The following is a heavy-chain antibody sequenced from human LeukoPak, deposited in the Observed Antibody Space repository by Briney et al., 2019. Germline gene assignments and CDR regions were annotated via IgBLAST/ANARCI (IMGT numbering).Heavy chain of an antibody. D-gene: IGHD3-9*01. Sequence: GGSLRLSCAASGFTFSSYGMHWVRQAPGKGLEWVAVISYDGSNKYYADSVKGRFTISRDNSKSTLYLQMNSLRAEDTAVYYCAKDSVYHDILSRYGMDVWGQGTTVTVSS. CDR3: AKDSVYHDILSRYGMDV. CDR2: ISYDGSNK. V-gene: IGHV3-30*18. J-gene: IGHJ6*02. CDR1: GFTFSSYG.